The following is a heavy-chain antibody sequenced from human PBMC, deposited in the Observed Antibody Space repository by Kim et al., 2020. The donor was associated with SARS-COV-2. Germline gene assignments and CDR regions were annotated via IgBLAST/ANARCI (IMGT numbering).Heavy chain of an antibody. D-gene: IGHD3-10*01. V-gene: IGHV3-33*01. CDR2: IWYDGSNK. CDR1: GFTFSSYG. CDR3: ARDRNYGSGSYYYYYYYGMDV. J-gene: IGHJ6*02. Sequence: GGSLRLSCAASGFTFSSYGMHWVRQAPGKGLEWVAVIWYDGSNKYYADSVKGRFTISRDNSKNTLYLQMNSLRAEDTAVYYCARDRNYGSGSYYYYYYYGMDVWGQGTTVTVSS.